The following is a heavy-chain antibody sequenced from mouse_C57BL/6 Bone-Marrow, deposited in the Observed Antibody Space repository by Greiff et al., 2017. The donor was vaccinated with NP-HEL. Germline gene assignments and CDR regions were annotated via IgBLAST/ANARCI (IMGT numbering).Heavy chain of an antibody. Sequence: EVMLVESGEGLVKPGGSLKLSCAASGFTFSSYAMSWVRQTPEKRLEWVAYISSGGDYIYYADTVKGRFTISRDNARNTLYLQMSSLKSEDTAMYYCTRGITGTNYFDYWGQGTTLTVSS. V-gene: IGHV5-9-1*02. CDR2: ISSGGDYI. D-gene: IGHD4-1*01. CDR3: TRGITGTNYFDY. J-gene: IGHJ2*01. CDR1: GFTFSSYA.